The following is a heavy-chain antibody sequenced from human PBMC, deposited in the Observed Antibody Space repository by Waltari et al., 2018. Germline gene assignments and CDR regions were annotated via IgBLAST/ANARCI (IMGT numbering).Heavy chain of an antibody. Sequence: EEQLVESGGGLAQPGESLRLSCAASGFTFSRYWMDWVRQAPGKGLVWVLRINSDGSSRTYADSVKGRFTISRDNAKNTLYVQMNRLRAEDTAVYYCARVATKTYSSPVPGRPYYYGMDVWGQGTTVTVSS. CDR1: GFTFSRYW. J-gene: IGHJ6*02. V-gene: IGHV3-74*01. CDR3: ARVATKTYSSPVPGRPYYYGMDV. D-gene: IGHD3-22*01. CDR2: INSDGSSR.